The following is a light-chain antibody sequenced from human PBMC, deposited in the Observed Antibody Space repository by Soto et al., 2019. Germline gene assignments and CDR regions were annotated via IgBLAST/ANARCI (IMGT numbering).Light chain of an antibody. CDR3: VLYMTSGISV. Sequence: QAVVTQEPSFSVSPGGTVTLTCGLSSGSVSTNYYPSWHQQTPGQAPRTLIYSTNIRSSGVPDRFSGSILGNKAALTIAGAAADDESDYYCVLYMTSGISVFGGGTQLTVL. CDR1: SGSVSTNYY. J-gene: IGLJ7*01. CDR2: STN. V-gene: IGLV8-61*01.